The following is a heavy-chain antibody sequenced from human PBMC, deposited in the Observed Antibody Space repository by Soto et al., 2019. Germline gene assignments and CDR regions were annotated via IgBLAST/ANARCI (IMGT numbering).Heavy chain of an antibody. CDR1: GGTFSSYA. V-gene: IGHV1-69*13. D-gene: IGHD3-16*01. CDR2: IIPIFGTA. J-gene: IGHJ4*02. Sequence: ASVKVSCKASGGTFSSYAISWVRQAPGQGLEWMGGIIPIFGTANYAQKFQGRVTITADESTSTAYMELSSLRSEDTAVYYCASDEGLAKIPGGGSDFDYWGQGTLVTVSS. CDR3: ASDEGLAKIPGGGSDFDY.